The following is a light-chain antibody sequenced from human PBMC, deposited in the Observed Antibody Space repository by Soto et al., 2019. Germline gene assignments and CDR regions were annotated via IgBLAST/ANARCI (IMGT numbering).Light chain of an antibody. Sequence: QSALTQPASVSGSPGQSITISCTGASSDVGNYDLVSWYQQHPGKAPKLMIYEGSKRPSGVSNRFSGSKSGNTASLTISGLQAEDEADYYCCSYAGSRNYVFGTGTKLT. CDR1: SSDVGNYDL. J-gene: IGLJ1*01. V-gene: IGLV2-23*01. CDR3: CSYAGSRNYV. CDR2: EGS.